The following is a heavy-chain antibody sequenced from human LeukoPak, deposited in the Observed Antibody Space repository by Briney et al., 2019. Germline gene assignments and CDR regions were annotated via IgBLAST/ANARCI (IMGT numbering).Heavy chain of an antibody. CDR2: ISGSGDNM. CDR3: ARDGYSGSYYRLYYFFMDV. J-gene: IGHJ6*03. Sequence: GGSLRLSCAASGFTFSGYAMTWVRQAPGKGLEWVSSISGSGDNMDYADSVKGRFTISRDNSENTLYLQMNSLRGEDTAVYYCARDGYSGSYYRLYYFFMDVWGKGTTVTVSS. CDR1: GFTFSGYA. V-gene: IGHV3-23*01. D-gene: IGHD1-26*01.